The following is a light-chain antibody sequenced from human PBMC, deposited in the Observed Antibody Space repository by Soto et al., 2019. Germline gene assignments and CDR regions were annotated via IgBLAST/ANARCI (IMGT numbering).Light chain of an antibody. CDR1: SGINVGNDR. V-gene: IGLV5-39*01. Sequence: QSVLTQPTSLSASPGASARFTCTLRSGINVGNDRMYWYHQKPGSPPRYLLRYRSDSDNQQGSGVPSRFSGSNDASTNAGLLLISGLQSEDEADYYCAIWHSSTLVFGGGTKLTVL. CDR2: YRSDSDN. J-gene: IGLJ2*01. CDR3: AIWHSSTLV.